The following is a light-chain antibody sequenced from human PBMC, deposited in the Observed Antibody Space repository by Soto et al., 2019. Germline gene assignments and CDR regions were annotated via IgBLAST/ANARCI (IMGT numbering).Light chain of an antibody. Sequence: DIVMTQSPDSLAVSLGERAAINFKSIHIFLYSSNNKNYLAWYQQRPGQPPKLLIYWASTRESGVPDRFSGSGSGTDFTLTISSLQAEDVAVYYCQQYYSIPLTFGGGTKVDIK. CDR3: QQYYSIPLT. CDR2: WAS. CDR1: HIFLYSSNNKNY. V-gene: IGKV4-1*01. J-gene: IGKJ4*01.